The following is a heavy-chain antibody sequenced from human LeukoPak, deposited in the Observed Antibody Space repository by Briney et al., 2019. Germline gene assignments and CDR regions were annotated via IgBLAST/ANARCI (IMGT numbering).Heavy chain of an antibody. J-gene: IGHJ5*02. CDR2: IYYSGST. D-gene: IGHD6-13*01. CDR1: GGSISSYY. CDR3: ARSPGIAAAGRSLWFDP. Sequence: SETLSLTCTVSGGSISSYYWSWIRQPPGKGLEWIGYIYYSGSTNYNPSLKSRVTISVDTSKNQFSLKLSSVTAADTAVYYCARSPGIAAAGRSLWFDPWGQGTLVTVSS. V-gene: IGHV4-59*08.